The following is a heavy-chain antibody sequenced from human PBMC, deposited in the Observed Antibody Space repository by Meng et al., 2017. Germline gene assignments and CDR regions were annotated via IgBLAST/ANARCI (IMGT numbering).Heavy chain of an antibody. CDR2: INHSGTT. V-gene: IGHV4-34*01. CDR1: GGSFSGYY. CDR3: ARGNLGYGNAFDI. D-gene: IGHD5-18*01. Sequence: SDTLSFTCAVYGGSFSGYYWSWIRQPPGKGLEWIGEINHSGTTNYNPSLKSRVTISLDTSKNQFSLKLSSVTAADTAVYYCARGNLGYGNAFDIWGQGTMVTVSS. J-gene: IGHJ3*02.